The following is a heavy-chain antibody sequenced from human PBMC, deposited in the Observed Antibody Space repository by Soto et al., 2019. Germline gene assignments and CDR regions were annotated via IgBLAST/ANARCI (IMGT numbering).Heavy chain of an antibody. D-gene: IGHD6-19*01. CDR1: GGSFSGYY. J-gene: IGHJ6*02. CDR2: INHSGST. CDR3: ARGGRVMSTPSKQWSGWQVYYYYYGMDV. V-gene: IGHV4-34*01. Sequence: SETLSLTCAVYGGSFSGYYWSWIRQPPGKGLEWIGEINHSGSTNYNPSLKSRVTISVDTSKNQFPLKLSSVTAADTAVYYCARGGRVMSTPSKQWSGWQVYYYYYGMDVWGQGTTVTVSS.